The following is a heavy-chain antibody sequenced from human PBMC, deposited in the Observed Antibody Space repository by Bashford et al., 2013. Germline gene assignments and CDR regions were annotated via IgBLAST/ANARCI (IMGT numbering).Heavy chain of an antibody. CDR2: IYPGDSDT. V-gene: IGHV5-51*01. J-gene: IGHJ5*02. Sequence: WVRQMPGKGLEWMGIIYPGDSDTRYSPSFQGQVTISADKSISTAYLQWSSLKASDTAMYYCARHKRTAETYSWFDPGAREPWSPSPQ. CDR3: ARHKRTAETYSWFDP.